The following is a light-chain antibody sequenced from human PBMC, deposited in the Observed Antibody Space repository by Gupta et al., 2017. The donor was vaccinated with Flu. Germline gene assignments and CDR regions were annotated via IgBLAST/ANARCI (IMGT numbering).Light chain of an antibody. Sequence: EIVLPQSPATLSLSPGERATLSCRASQSVGSYLAWYQQKPGQAPRLLIYDASNRATGIPARFSGSGSGTDFTLTISSLEPEDFAVYYCQQRSNWPHFGPGTKVDIK. CDR3: QQRSNWPH. CDR2: DAS. CDR1: QSVGSY. J-gene: IGKJ3*01. V-gene: IGKV3-11*01.